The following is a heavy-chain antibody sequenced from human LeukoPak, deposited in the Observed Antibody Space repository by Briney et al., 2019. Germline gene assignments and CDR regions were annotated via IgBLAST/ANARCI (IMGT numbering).Heavy chain of an antibody. CDR2: IYYSGSA. CDR3: ARYSLAAPDAFDI. Sequence: PSETLSLTCTVSGGSISTYYWSWIRQPPGKGLEWIGYIYYSGSAHYIPSLKSRFPISVHTSKNQCSLKLSSVTAADTAVYYCARYSLAAPDAFDIWGQGTMVTVSS. CDR1: GGSISTYY. J-gene: IGHJ3*02. V-gene: IGHV4-59*08. D-gene: IGHD6-13*01.